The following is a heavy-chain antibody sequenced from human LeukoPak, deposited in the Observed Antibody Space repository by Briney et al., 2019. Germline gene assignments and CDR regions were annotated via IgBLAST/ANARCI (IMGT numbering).Heavy chain of an antibody. CDR3: ATVGLRDYYGMDV. CDR1: GSSIGSGGYY. V-gene: IGHV4-31*03. D-gene: IGHD4-23*01. CDR2: IYYSGST. J-gene: IGHJ6*02. Sequence: SETLSLTCTVSGSSIGSGGYYWSWIRQHPGKGLEWIGYIYYSGSTYYNPSLKSRVTISVDTSKNQFSLKLSSVTAADTAVYYCATVGLRDYYGMDVWGQGTTVTVSS.